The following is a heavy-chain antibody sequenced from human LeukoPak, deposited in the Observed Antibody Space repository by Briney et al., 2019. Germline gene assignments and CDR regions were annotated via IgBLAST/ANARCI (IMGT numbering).Heavy chain of an antibody. J-gene: IGHJ4*02. CDR1: GFTFSSYA. D-gene: IGHD3-16*01. CDR2: ISYDGSNK. V-gene: IGHV3-30*04. Sequence: PGGSLRLSCAASGFTFSSYAMHWVRQAPGKGLEWVAVISYDGSNKYYADSVKGRFTISRDNSKNTPYLQMNSLRAEDTAVYYCAREGGRYFDYWGQGTLVTVSS. CDR3: AREGGRYFDY.